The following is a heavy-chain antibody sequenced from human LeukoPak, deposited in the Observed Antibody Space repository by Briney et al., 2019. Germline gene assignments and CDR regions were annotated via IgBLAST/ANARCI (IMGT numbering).Heavy chain of an antibody. D-gene: IGHD2-2*01. CDR2: ISAYNGNT. V-gene: IGHV1-18*01. CDR3: ARVIATSSRDIVVVLAAY. CDR1: GYTFTSYG. Sequence: GASVKVSCKASGYTFTSYGISWVRQAPGQVLEWMGWISAYNGNTNYAQKLQGRVTMTTDTSTSTAYMELRSLRSDDTAVYYCARVIATSSRDIVVVLAAYWGQGTLVTVSS. J-gene: IGHJ4*02.